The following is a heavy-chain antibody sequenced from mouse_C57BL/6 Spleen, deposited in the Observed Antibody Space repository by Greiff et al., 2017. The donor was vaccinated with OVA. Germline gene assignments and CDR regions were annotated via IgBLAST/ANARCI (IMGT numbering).Heavy chain of an antibody. CDR1: GYTFTDYN. CDR3: ARGISHYYGSSYSYFDY. V-gene: IGHV1-18*01. Sequence: EVKLMESGPELVKPGASVKIPCKASGYTFTDYNMDWVKQSHGKSLEWIGDINPNNGGTIYNQKFKGKATLTVDKSSSTAYMELRSLTSEDTAVYYCARGISHYYGSSYSYFDYWGQGTTLTVSS. CDR2: INPNNGGT. J-gene: IGHJ2*01. D-gene: IGHD1-1*01.